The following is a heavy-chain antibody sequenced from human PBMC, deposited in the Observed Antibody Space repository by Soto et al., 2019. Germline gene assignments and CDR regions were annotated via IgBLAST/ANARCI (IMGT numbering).Heavy chain of an antibody. J-gene: IGHJ3*02. D-gene: IGHD5-18*01. CDR3: AREVSTAMVPTIPFDI. V-gene: IGHV4-61*01. CDR2: IYYSGST. Sequence: QVQLQESGPGLVKPSETLSLTCTVSGGSVSSGSYYWSWIRQPPGKGLEWIGYIYYSGSTNYNPSLKSRVTISVDTSKNQFSLKLSSVTAADTAVYYCAREVSTAMVPTIPFDIWGQGTMVTVSS. CDR1: GGSVSSGSYY.